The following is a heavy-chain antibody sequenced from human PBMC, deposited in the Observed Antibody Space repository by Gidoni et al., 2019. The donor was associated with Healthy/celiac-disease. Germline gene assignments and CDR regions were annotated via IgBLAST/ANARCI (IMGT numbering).Heavy chain of an antibody. J-gene: IGHJ4*02. V-gene: IGHV3-72*01. CDR2: TRNKANSYTT. CDR3: ARGHRSGYYPFEY. CDR1: GFTFRDHY. D-gene: IGHD3-3*01. Sequence: EVQLVESGGGLVQPGGSLRLSCAASGFTFRDHYMDWVRQAPGKGRDWVGRTRNKANSYTTEYAASVKGRFTISRDDSKNSLYLQMNSLKTEDTAVYYCARGHRSGYYPFEYWGQGTLVTVSS.